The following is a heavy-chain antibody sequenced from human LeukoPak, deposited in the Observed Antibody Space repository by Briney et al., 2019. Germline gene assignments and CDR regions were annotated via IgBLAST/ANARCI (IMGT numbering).Heavy chain of an antibody. D-gene: IGHD1-26*01. CDR1: GFTFSDYY. Sequence: GGSLRLSCAASGFTFSDYYMSWIRQAPGKGLEWVSYISSSGSTIYYADSVKGRFTISRDNAKNSLYLQMNSLRAEDTAVYYCTTATKSGSDSRGYWGQGTLVTVSS. CDR2: ISSSGSTI. CDR3: TTATKSGSDSRGY. V-gene: IGHV3-11*01. J-gene: IGHJ4*02.